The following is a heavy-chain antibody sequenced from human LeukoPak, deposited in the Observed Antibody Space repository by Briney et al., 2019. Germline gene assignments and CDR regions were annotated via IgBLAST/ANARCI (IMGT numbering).Heavy chain of an antibody. CDR2: ISSNGNST. CDR3: TRASGYTSGWPFDY. CDR1: GFTFSTYA. D-gene: IGHD6-19*01. Sequence: GGSLRLSCAASGFTFSTYAMHWVRQAPGKRLEYVSAISSNGNSTYYANSVKGRFTISRDNSKNTLYLQMGSLRAEDMAVYYCTRASGYTSGWPFDYWGQGILVTVSS. J-gene: IGHJ4*02. V-gene: IGHV3-64*01.